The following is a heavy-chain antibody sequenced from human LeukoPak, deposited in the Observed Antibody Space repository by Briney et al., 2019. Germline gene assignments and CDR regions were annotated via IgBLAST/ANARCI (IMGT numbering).Heavy chain of an antibody. CDR3: ARQQCNGGSCYSRAIWFDP. V-gene: IGHV4-61*03. J-gene: IGHJ5*02. D-gene: IGHD2-15*01. Sequence: PSETLSLTCTVSGGSVGSRSYFWSWIRQPPGKGLEWIGYIHYSDNTKYNPSVKSRVTISVDTSKNHFSLELSSVTAADTAVYYCARQQCNGGSCYSRAIWFDPWGQGTLVTVSS. CDR1: GGSVGSRSYF. CDR2: IHYSDNT.